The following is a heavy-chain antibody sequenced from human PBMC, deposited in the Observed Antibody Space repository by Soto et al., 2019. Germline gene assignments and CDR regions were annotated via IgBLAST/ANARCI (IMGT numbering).Heavy chain of an antibody. J-gene: IGHJ4*02. Sequence: ASVKVSCKVSGYTLTELSMHWVRQAPGKGLEWMGGFDPEDGETIYAQKFQGRVTMTEDTSTDTAYMEPSSLRSEDTAVYYCATAPNWNYDPFDYWGQGTLVTVSS. D-gene: IGHD1-7*01. CDR3: ATAPNWNYDPFDY. V-gene: IGHV1-24*01. CDR1: GYTLTELS. CDR2: FDPEDGET.